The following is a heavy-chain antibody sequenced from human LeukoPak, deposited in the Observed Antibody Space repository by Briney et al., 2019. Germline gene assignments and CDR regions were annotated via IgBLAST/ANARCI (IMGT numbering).Heavy chain of an antibody. J-gene: IGHJ3*02. CDR1: GYSFTNYW. V-gene: IGHV5-51*01. Sequence: GESLKISCKGFGYSFTNYWIGWVRQMPGKGLEWMGIIYPGDSDTRYSPSFQGQVTISADKSISTAYLQWSSLKASDTAIYYCARRGYCSGGSCHSSAFDIWGQGTRVTVSS. CDR3: ARRGYCSGGSCHSSAFDI. CDR2: IYPGDSDT. D-gene: IGHD2-15*01.